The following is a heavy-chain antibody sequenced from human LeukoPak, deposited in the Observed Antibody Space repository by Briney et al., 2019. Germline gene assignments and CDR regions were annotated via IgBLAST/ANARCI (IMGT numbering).Heavy chain of an antibody. V-gene: IGHV3-48*03. CDR2: ISSSGSTI. J-gene: IGHJ4*02. CDR3: ARGYVWGSYRSPFDY. CDR1: GFTFSSYE. Sequence: PGGSLRLSCAASGFTFSSYEMNWVRQAPGKGLEWVSYISSSGSTIYYADSVKGRFTISRDNAKNSLYLQMNSLRAEDTAVYYCARGYVWGSYRSPFDYWGQGTLVTVSS. D-gene: IGHD3-16*02.